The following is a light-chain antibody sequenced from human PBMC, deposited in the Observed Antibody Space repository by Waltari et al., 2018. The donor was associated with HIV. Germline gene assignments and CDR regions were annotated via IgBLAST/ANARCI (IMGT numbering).Light chain of an antibody. CDR3: QVWDTNNDHLV. V-gene: IGLV3-21*01. CDR1: NIGRKS. Sequence: SYVLTQPPSVSVAPGRTARITCGGDNIGRKSAQWYQQRPGQAPVLVIYYDNDRPSGIPERFSGSNSGNTATLTISRVEAGDEAVYYCQVWDTNNDHLVFGGGTELTVL. CDR2: YDN. J-gene: IGLJ3*02.